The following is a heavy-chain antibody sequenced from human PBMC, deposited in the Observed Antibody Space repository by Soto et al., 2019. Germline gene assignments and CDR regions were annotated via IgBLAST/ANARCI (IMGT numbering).Heavy chain of an antibody. J-gene: IGHJ5*02. CDR2: IYYSGST. D-gene: IGHD3-16*01. CDR1: GGSISSYY. CDR3: AGGGNWFDP. V-gene: IGHV4-59*01. Sequence: SETLSLTCTVSGGSISSYYRSWIRQPPGKGLEWIGYIYYSGSTNYNPSLKSRVTISVDTSKNQFSLKLSSVTAADTAVYYCAGGGNWFDPWGQGTLVTVSS.